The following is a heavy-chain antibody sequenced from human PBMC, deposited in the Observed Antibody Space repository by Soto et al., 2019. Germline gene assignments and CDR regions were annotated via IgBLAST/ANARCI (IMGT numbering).Heavy chain of an antibody. J-gene: IGHJ4*02. CDR3: ARIAVPGASY. CDR2: IYETGAT. CDR1: GGSISRGGYY. V-gene: IGHV4-31*03. Sequence: QVQLQESGPGLVKPSQTLSLTCSVSGGSISRGGYYWSWIRQHSGEGLEYIGYIYETGATYYKPFLKSRVSISADTSKNQFSLKLSSVTGADTAVYFCARIAVPGASYWGQGTLVTVSS. D-gene: IGHD7-27*01.